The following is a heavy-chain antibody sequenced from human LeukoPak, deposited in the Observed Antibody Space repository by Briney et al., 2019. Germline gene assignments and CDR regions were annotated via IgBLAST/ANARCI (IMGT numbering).Heavy chain of an antibody. J-gene: IGHJ5*02. V-gene: IGHV1-18*01. D-gene: IGHD2-2*01. Sequence: ASVKVSCKAPGYTFTSYGISWVRQAPGQGLEWMGWISAYNGNTNYAQKLQGRVTMTTDTSTSTAYMELRSLRSDDTAVYYCARVLVEEVLTNWFDPWGQGTLVTVSS. CDR2: ISAYNGNT. CDR3: ARVLVEEVLTNWFDP. CDR1: GYTFTSYG.